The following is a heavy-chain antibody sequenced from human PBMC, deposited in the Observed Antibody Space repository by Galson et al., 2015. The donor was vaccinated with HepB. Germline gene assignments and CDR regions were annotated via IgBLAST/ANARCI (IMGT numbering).Heavy chain of an antibody. J-gene: IGHJ5*02. V-gene: IGHV4-59*12. CDR3: ANRYCTSTSCAFDP. CDR2: IYYTGST. Sequence: LSLTCTVSGGSIRGYYWTWIRQPPGKGLEWIGHIYYTGSTNYNPSLKSRVTISVDTSRNQFSLKLTSVTAADTAVYYCANRYCTSTSCAFDPWGQGTLVTVSS. D-gene: IGHD2-2*01. CDR1: GGSIRGYY.